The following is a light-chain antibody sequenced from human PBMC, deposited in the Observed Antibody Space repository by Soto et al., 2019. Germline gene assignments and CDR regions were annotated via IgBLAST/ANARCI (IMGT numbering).Light chain of an antibody. CDR2: GDN. Sequence: QSVLTQPPSVSGSPGQSVAISCTGISSNIGAEYDVHWYQQLPGTAPKRLIYGDNNRPSGVPDRFSGSKSGTSASLAITGLQPEEEADYYCQSYDSSLTTFVFGTGTRSPS. V-gene: IGLV1-40*01. CDR3: QSYDSSLTTFV. CDR1: SSNIGAEYD. J-gene: IGLJ1*01.